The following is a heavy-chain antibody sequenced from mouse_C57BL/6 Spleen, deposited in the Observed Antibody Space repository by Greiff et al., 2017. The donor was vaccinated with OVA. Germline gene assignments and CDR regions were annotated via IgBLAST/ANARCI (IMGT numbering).Heavy chain of an antibody. V-gene: IGHV1-50*01. CDR2: IDPSDSYT. CDR1: GYTFTSYW. Sequence: QVQLQQPGAELVQPGASVKLSCKASGYTFTSYWMQWVKQRPGQGLEWIGEIDPSDSYTNYNQKFKGKATLTVDTSSSTAYMQLSSLTSEDSAVYYCARGRTWFAYWGQGTLVTVSA. J-gene: IGHJ3*01. CDR3: ARGRTWFAY.